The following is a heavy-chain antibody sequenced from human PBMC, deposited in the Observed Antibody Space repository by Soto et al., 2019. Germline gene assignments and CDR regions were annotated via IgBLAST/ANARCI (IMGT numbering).Heavy chain of an antibody. CDR2: ISSSSSYI. D-gene: IGHD3-3*01. Sequence: GSLRLSCAASGFTFSSYSVNWVRQAPGKGLEWVSSISSSSSYIYYADSVKGRFTISRDNAKNSLYLQMNSLRAEDTAVYYCARGYYDFWSGYYDQGYYYYSMDVWGQGTTVTV. J-gene: IGHJ6*02. V-gene: IGHV3-21*01. CDR1: GFTFSSYS. CDR3: ARGYYDFWSGYYDQGYYYYSMDV.